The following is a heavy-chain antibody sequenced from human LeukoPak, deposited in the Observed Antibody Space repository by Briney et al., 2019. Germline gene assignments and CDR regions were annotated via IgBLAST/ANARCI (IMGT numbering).Heavy chain of an antibody. CDR2: ISWNSYTI. Sequence: GGSLRLSCAASGFTFDDYAMHWVRQAPGKGLEWASGISWNSYTIVYADSVKGRFTISRDNAENSLYLQINSLRAEDTALYYCAKADYYDSSGYYYVRRAFDIWGQGTMVTVSS. CDR1: GFTFDDYA. J-gene: IGHJ3*02. D-gene: IGHD3-22*01. V-gene: IGHV3-9*01. CDR3: AKADYYDSSGYYYVRRAFDI.